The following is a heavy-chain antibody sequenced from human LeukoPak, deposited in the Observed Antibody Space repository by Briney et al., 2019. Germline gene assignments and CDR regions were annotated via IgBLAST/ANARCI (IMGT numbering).Heavy chain of an antibody. J-gene: IGHJ4*02. Sequence: SVKVSCKASGGTFSSYAISWVRQAPGQGLEWMGGIIPIFGTANYAQKFQGRVTITTDESTSTAYMELSSLRSEDTAVYYCARSQYYYDSSGYLRGEGFDYWGQGTLVTVPS. CDR3: ARSQYYYDSSGYLRGEGFDY. CDR1: GGTFSSYA. V-gene: IGHV1-69*05. D-gene: IGHD3-22*01. CDR2: IIPIFGTA.